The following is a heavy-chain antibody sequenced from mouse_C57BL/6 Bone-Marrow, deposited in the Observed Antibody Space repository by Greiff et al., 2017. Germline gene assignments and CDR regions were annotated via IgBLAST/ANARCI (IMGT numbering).Heavy chain of an antibody. J-gene: IGHJ1*03. CDR3: VRHPYWYFDV. V-gene: IGHV10-1*01. CDR1: GFSFNTYA. Sequence: EVKLMESGGGLVQSKGSLKLSCAASGFSFNTYAMNWVRQAPGKGLEWVARIRSKSNNYATYYADSVKDRFTISRDDSESMLYLQMNNLKTEDTAMYYCVRHPYWYFDVWGTGTPVTVSS. CDR2: IRSKSNNYAT.